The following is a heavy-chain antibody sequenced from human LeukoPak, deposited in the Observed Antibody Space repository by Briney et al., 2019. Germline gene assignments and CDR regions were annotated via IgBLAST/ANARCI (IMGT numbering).Heavy chain of an antibody. J-gene: IGHJ4*02. D-gene: IGHD3-9*01. V-gene: IGHV3-23*01. CDR2: ISGSGGST. Sequence: GVPVRLLCAACGFTYKSCSMRWLHQAPGKGVEWVSAISGSGGSTYYADSVKGRFTISRDTSKNTLYLQMNSLRPADTAVYYCAKGDYDILTSYYPVDYWGQGTLVTVST. CDR1: GFTYKSCS. CDR3: AKGDYDILTSYYPVDY.